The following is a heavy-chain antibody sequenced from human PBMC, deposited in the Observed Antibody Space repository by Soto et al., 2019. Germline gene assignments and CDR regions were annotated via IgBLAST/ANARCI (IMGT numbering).Heavy chain of an antibody. CDR1: GFTFSSYA. J-gene: IGHJ6*02. CDR3: ARDQDIVVAPGAYGMDV. Sequence: GGSLRLSCAASGFTFSSYAMHWVRQAPGKGLEWVAVISYDGSNKYYADSVKGRFTISRDNSKNTLYLQMNSLRAEDTAVYYCARDQDIVVAPGAYGMDVWGQGTTVTVSS. V-gene: IGHV3-30-3*01. CDR2: ISYDGSNK. D-gene: IGHD2-2*01.